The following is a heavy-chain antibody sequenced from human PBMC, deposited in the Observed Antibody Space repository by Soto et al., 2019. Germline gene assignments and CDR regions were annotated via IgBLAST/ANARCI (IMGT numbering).Heavy chain of an antibody. J-gene: IGHJ6*03. CDR1: GYTFTSYD. CDR3: ARALVYYDFWSGPNTNYYYYMDV. D-gene: IGHD3-3*01. Sequence: ASVKVSCKASGYTFTSYDINWVRQATGQGLEWMGWMSPNSGNTGYAQKFQGRVTMTRNTSISTAYMELSSLRSEDTAVYYCARALVYYDFWSGPNTNYYYYMDVWGKGTPVTVSS. V-gene: IGHV1-8*01. CDR2: MSPNSGNT.